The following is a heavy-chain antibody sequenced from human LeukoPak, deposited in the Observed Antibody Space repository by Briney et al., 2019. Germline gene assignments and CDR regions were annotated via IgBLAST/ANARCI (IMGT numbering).Heavy chain of an antibody. V-gene: IGHV3-30*04. D-gene: IGHD3-22*01. CDR1: GFTFSSYA. Sequence: GESLRLSCAASGFTFSSYAMHWVRQAPGKGLEWVAVISYDGSNKYYADSVKGRFTISRDNSKNTLYLQMNSLRAEDTAVYYCARDPAITMIVVVITGYFDYWGQGTLVTVSS. J-gene: IGHJ4*02. CDR3: ARDPAITMIVVVITGYFDY. CDR2: ISYDGSNK.